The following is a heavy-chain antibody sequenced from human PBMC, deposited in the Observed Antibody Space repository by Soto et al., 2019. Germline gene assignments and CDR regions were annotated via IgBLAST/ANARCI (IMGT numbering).Heavy chain of an antibody. CDR3: ARDRPRYYDSSGYRYYYGTDV. Sequence: QVQLVESGGGVVQPGRSLRLSCAASGFTFGSHGMHWVRQAPGKGLEWVTLIWYDGSNKYYADSVKGRFTISRDNSKNTMYLKRNSLRAGDTAVYYCARDRPRYYDSSGYRYYYGTDVWCQGTTVTVSS. V-gene: IGHV3-33*01. CDR2: IWYDGSNK. CDR1: GFTFGSHG. J-gene: IGHJ6*02. D-gene: IGHD3-22*01.